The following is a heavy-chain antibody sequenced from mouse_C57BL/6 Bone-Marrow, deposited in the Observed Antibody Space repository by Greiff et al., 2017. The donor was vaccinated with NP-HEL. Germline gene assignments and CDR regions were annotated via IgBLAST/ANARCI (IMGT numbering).Heavy chain of an antibody. CDR2: ISDGGSYT. CDR3: AIGYDYDDGRLYYAMDY. CDR1: GFTFSSYA. D-gene: IGHD2-4*01. J-gene: IGHJ4*01. Sequence: EVQGVESGGGLVKPGGSLKLSCAASGFTFSSYAMSWVRQTPEKRLEWVATISDGGSYTYYPDNVKGRFTISRDNAKNNLYLQMSHRMSEYTALYYCAIGYDYDDGRLYYAMDYWGQGTSVTVSS. V-gene: IGHV5-4*01.